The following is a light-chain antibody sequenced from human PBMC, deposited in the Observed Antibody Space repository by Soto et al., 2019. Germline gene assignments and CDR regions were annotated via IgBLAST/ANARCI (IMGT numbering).Light chain of an antibody. Sequence: EIVLTQSPGTLSLSPGERATLSCRASQSINSNYLAWYQQKPGQAPRLLIYAASIREIGIPDRFSGGGSGTDFTLTISRLEPEDFAVYHFQQYGSAPYTFGQGTKLEIK. V-gene: IGKV3-20*01. J-gene: IGKJ2*01. CDR2: AAS. CDR3: QQYGSAPYT. CDR1: QSINSNY.